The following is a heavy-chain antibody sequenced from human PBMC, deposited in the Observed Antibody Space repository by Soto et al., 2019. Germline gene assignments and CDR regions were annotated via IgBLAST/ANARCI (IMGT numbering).Heavy chain of an antibody. J-gene: IGHJ4*02. CDR2: LYYIGST. Sequence: SESLSVTCDVSGGPSSRSTEDWGWILQPRGKGPERIGSLYYIGSTFYNPSLKSRVTISVDTSKNQFSLMVHSVTGADTAVYYCARLYYASSGYYYLGYFHYWGQGTLVTVSS. V-gene: IGHV4-39*01. CDR1: GGPSSRSTED. CDR3: ARLYYASSGYYYLGYFHY. D-gene: IGHD3-22*01.